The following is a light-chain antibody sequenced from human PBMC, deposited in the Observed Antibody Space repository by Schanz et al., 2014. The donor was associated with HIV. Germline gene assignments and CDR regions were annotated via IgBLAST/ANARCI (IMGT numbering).Light chain of an antibody. CDR2: EVS. CDR3: SSYAAGSTRL. CDR1: SSDVGGYNY. J-gene: IGLJ3*02. Sequence: QSALTQPPSASGSPGQSVTISCTGTSSDVGGYNYVSWYQQHPGKAPKLMIYEVSKRPSGVSNRFSGSKSGNTASLTISGLQAEDEADYYCSSYAAGSTRLFGGGTKLTVL. V-gene: IGLV2-8*01.